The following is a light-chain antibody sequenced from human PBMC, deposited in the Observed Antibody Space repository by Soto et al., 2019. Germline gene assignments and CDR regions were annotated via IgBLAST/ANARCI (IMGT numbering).Light chain of an antibody. V-gene: IGKV3-20*01. J-gene: IGKJ1*01. Sequence: ETGLTQSPGTLSLSPGERATLSCRTSQSVSSSSLAWYQQRPGQAPRLLIYGASSRATGIPDRFSGSGSGTDFTLTISRLEPEDFAVYYCQQYGSSPRTFGQGTKVDIK. CDR2: GAS. CDR1: QSVSSSS. CDR3: QQYGSSPRT.